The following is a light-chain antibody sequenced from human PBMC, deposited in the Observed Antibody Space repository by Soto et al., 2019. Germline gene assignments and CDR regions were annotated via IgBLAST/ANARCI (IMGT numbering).Light chain of an antibody. CDR1: QSVSSN. CDR2: GAS. V-gene: IGKV3-15*01. CDR3: QQYNNWPHS. Sequence: EIVMKQSPATLYVSPGERATLSCRASQSVSSNLAWYQQKPGQAPRLLIYGASTRATGIPARFSGSGSGTEFTLTISSLQSEDFAVYYCQQYNNWPHSFGQGTKLEIK. J-gene: IGKJ2*01.